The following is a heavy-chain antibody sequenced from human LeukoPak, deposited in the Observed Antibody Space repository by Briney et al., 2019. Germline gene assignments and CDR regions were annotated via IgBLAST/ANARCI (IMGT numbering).Heavy chain of an antibody. CDR1: GFSLTSNGVG. Sequence: SGPTLVNPTQTLTLTCTFSGFSLTSNGVGVGWVRQPPGKAPEWLAPIYWDDDKRYSPALKSRLTITKDTSKNQVVLAMTNMDPVDTATYYCVHRGSNYYDSGSGHNWFDPWGLGTLVTVSS. V-gene: IGHV2-5*02. D-gene: IGHD3-10*01. CDR2: IYWDDDK. CDR3: VHRGSNYYDSGSGHNWFDP. J-gene: IGHJ5*02.